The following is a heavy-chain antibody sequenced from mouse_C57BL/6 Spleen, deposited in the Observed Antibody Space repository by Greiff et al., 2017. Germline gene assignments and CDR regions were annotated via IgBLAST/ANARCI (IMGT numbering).Heavy chain of an antibody. CDR2: INYDGSST. J-gene: IGHJ1*03. D-gene: IGHD1-1*01. CDR1: GFTFSDYY. Sequence: DVKLVESEGGLVQPGSSMKLSCTASGFTFSDYYMAWVRQVPEKGLEWVANINYDGSSTYYLDSLKSRFIISRDNAKNILYLQMSSLKSEDTATYYCARVGGSSSWYFDVWGTGTTVTVSS. V-gene: IGHV5-16*01. CDR3: ARVGGSSSWYFDV.